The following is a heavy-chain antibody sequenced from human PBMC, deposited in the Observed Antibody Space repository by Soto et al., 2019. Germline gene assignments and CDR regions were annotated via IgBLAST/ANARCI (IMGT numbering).Heavy chain of an antibody. V-gene: IGHV3-23*01. CDR2: ISVSGGST. J-gene: IGHJ3*02. CDR1: GLTFSSNT. Sequence: GVSRRRSCAASGLTFSSNTMSWVGQSTGQGLEWVSAISVSGGSTYYADSVNGRFTISRDNSKNTRYLPMNSLRAEDTAVYYCAKDRGSYLRAFEIWGQGTMVTVS. CDR3: AKDRGSYLRAFEI. D-gene: IGHD1-26*01.